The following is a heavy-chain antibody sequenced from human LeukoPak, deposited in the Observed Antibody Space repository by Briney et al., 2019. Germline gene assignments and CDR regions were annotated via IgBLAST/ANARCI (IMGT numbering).Heavy chain of an antibody. V-gene: IGHV3-53*04. Sequence: GGSLRLSCAASGFTVSSNYMSWVRQAPGKGLEWVSVIYSGGSTYYADSVKGRFTISRHNSKNTLYLQMNSLRAEDTAAYYCAREGLEGYDSSGPLLRWGQGTLVTVSS. CDR3: AREGLEGYDSSGPLLR. CDR1: GFTVSSNY. CDR2: IYSGGST. D-gene: IGHD3-22*01. J-gene: IGHJ4*02.